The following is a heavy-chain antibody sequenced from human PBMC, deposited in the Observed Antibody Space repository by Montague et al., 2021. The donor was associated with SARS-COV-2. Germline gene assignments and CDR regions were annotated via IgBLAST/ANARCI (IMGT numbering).Heavy chain of an antibody. D-gene: IGHD6-19*01. CDR2: IYYSGST. J-gene: IGHJ6*04. CDR3: ATVGNSGWESDYYYYGMDV. Sequence: SETLSLTCTVSGGSISSSSYYWGWIRQPPGKGLEWIGSIYYSGSTYYNPSLKSRVTISVDTSKNQFSLKLSSVTAADTAVYYCATVGNSGWESDYYYYGMDVWGKGTTVTVSS. CDR1: GGSISSSSYY. V-gene: IGHV4-39*01.